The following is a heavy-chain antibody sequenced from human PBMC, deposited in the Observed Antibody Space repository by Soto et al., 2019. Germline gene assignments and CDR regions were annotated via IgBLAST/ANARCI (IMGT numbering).Heavy chain of an antibody. Sequence: PSETLSLTCTVSGASISSSSYYWGWIRPPPGKGLEWIGSIYYSGSTNYNPSLKSRVTISVDTSKNQFSLKLSSVTAADTAVYYCARDRHIFXGYYTLRPEYNWFDPWGQGTLVTVSS. CDR3: ARDRHIFXGYYTLRPEYNWFDP. V-gene: IGHV4-39*07. CDR1: GASISSSSYY. D-gene: IGHD3-9*01. J-gene: IGHJ5*02. CDR2: IYYSGST.